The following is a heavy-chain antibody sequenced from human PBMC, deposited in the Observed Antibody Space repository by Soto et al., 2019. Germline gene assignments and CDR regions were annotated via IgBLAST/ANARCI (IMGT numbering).Heavy chain of an antibody. J-gene: IGHJ6*02. D-gene: IGHD6-19*01. CDR2: IIPIFGTA. CDR3: ARSRRGIAVAGTNYYGMDV. V-gene: IGHV1-69*12. Sequence: QVQLVQSGAEVKKPGSSVKVSCKASGGTFSSYAISWVRQAPGQGLEWMGGIIPIFGTANYAQKFQGRVTITADESTSTAYMELSSLRSEDTAVYYCARSRRGIAVAGTNYYGMDVWGQGTTFTVSS. CDR1: GGTFSSYA.